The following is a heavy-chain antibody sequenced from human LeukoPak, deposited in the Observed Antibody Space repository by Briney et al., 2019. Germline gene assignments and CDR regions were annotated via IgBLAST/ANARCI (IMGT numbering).Heavy chain of an antibody. J-gene: IGHJ4*02. CDR3: AHTLLGITATGTTYYFDY. CDR1: GFSLGTSGVG. V-gene: IGHV2-5*02. D-gene: IGHD6-13*01. Sequence: SGPTLVKPTQTLTLTCTFSGFSLGTSGVGVGWIRQPPGKALEWLALIYWDDDKRYSPSLKSRLTISKDTSKNQVVLTMTNMDPVDTATYYCAHTLLGITATGTTYYFDYWGQGTLVTVSS. CDR2: IYWDDDK.